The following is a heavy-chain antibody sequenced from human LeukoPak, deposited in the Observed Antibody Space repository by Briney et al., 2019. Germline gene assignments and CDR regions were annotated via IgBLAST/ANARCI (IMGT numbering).Heavy chain of an antibody. CDR1: GFTFSSYW. D-gene: IGHD3-3*01. Sequence: PGGSLRLPCAASGFTFSSYWMHWVRQAPGKGLVWVSRINSDGSSTSYADSVKGRFTISRDNAKNTLYLQMNSLRAEDTAVYYCARVGYDFWSGYPSRNYYYYMDVWGKGTTVTVSS. V-gene: IGHV3-74*01. J-gene: IGHJ6*03. CDR2: INSDGSST. CDR3: ARVGYDFWSGYPSRNYYYYMDV.